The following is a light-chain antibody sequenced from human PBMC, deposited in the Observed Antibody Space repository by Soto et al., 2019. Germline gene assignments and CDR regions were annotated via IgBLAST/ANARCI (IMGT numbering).Light chain of an antibody. CDR2: EVS. V-gene: IGLV2-8*01. Sequence: QSVLTEPSSASLSPGQSVTISCSGSSSDVGEYKYVSWYQQHPGKAPKLVIYEVSKRPPGVPNRFSGSKSGNTASLTVSGLQSEDEAEYYCSSYAGNNIYVIGTGTKVTVL. CDR1: SSDVGEYKY. J-gene: IGLJ1*01. CDR3: SSYAGNNIYV.